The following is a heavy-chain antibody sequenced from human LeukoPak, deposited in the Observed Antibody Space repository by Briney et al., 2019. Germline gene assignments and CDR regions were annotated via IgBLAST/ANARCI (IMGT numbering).Heavy chain of an antibody. CDR3: ARAPDRYYGSGSHIQ. CDR2: INHSGST. V-gene: IGHV4-34*01. CDR1: GGSFSGYY. J-gene: IGHJ4*02. D-gene: IGHD3-10*01. Sequence: SETLSLTCAVYGGSFSGYYWSWIRQPPGKGLEWIGEINHSGSTNYNPSLKSRVTISVDTSKNQFSLKLSSVTAADTAVYYCARAPDRYYGSGSHIQWGQGTLVTVSS.